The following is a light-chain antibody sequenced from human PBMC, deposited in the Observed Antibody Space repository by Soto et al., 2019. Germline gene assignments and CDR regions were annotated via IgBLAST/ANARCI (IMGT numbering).Light chain of an antibody. Sequence: QSALTQPASVSGSPGQSITISCTGTSSDVGGYNYVSWYQQHPGKAPKLMIYEVSSRPSGVSSRFSRSKSGNTASLTISWLQAEYEADHYCSSYTSSSTRVFGGGTKFTVL. V-gene: IGLV2-14*01. J-gene: IGLJ3*02. CDR3: SSYTSSSTRV. CDR2: EVS. CDR1: SSDVGGYNY.